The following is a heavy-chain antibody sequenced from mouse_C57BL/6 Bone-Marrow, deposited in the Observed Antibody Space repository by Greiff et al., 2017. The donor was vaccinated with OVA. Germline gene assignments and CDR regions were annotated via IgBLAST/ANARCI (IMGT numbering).Heavy chain of an antibody. CDR1: GFSLTSYG. J-gene: IGHJ4*01. V-gene: IGHV2-2*01. Sequence: VKLMESGPGLVQPSQSLSITCTVSGFSLTSYGVHWVRQSPGKGLEWLGVIWSGGSTDYNAAFISRLSISKDNSKSQVFFKMNSLQADDTAIYYFARNYYGSSYGDYAMDDWGQGASVTVSS. CDR2: IWSGGST. CDR3: ARNYYGSSYGDYAMDD. D-gene: IGHD1-1*01.